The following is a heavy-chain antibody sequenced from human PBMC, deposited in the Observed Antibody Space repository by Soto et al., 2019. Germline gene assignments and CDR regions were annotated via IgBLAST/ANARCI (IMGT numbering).Heavy chain of an antibody. CDR1: GGTFSSYA. CDR3: AGGGYISSYHNRFAP. V-gene: IGHV1-69*06. Sequence: ASGMVSWEASGGTFSSYAISWVRHAPGQGLEWMGGILTMYGTANYAENFHGRLTINADKFTSTAYMELSSLRSEDTAVYYCAGGGYISSYHNRFAPWGQGTLVTVSS. CDR2: ILTMYGTA. J-gene: IGHJ5*02. D-gene: IGHD6-6*01.